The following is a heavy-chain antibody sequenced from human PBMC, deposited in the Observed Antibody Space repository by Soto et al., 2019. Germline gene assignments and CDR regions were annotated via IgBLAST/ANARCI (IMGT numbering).Heavy chain of an antibody. Sequence: LRLSCAASGFTFSSYAMSWVRQAPGKGLEWVSAISGSGGSTYYADSVKGRFTISRDNSKNTLYLQMNSLRAEDTAVYYCAKVGSSSSEGMDVWGQGTTVTVSS. CDR3: AKVGSSSSEGMDV. CDR2: ISGSGGST. CDR1: GFTFSSYA. V-gene: IGHV3-23*01. J-gene: IGHJ6*02. D-gene: IGHD6-6*01.